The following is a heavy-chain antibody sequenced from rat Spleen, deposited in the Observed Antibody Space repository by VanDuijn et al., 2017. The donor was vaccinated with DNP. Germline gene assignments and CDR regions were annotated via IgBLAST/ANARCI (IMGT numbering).Heavy chain of an antibody. CDR3: TTDFERGY. CDR2: ITSSGGST. J-gene: IGHJ2*01. V-gene: IGHV5-31*01. Sequence: EVQLVESGGGLVQPGRSLKLSCVASGFTFNYYWMTWIRHVPGKGLEWVASITSSGGSTYYRDSVKGRFTISRDNAKSTFYLKMDSLRSEDTATYYCTTDFERGYWGQGVMVTVSS. CDR1: GFTFNYYW. D-gene: IGHD1-11*01.